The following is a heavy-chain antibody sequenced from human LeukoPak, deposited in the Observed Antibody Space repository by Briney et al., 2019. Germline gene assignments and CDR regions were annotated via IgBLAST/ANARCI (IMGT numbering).Heavy chain of an antibody. D-gene: IGHD6-13*01. CDR2: INHSGST. Sequence: SETLSLTCAVYGGSFSGYYWSWIRQPPGKGLEWIGEINHSGSTNYNPPLKSPVTISVDTSKNQFSLKLSSVTAADTAVYYCARGFYSSSWYRFDYWGQGTLVTVSS. V-gene: IGHV4-34*01. CDR1: GGSFSGYY. J-gene: IGHJ4*02. CDR3: ARGFYSSSWYRFDY.